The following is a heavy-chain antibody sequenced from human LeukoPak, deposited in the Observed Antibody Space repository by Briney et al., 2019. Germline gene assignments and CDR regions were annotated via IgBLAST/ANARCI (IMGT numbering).Heavy chain of an antibody. D-gene: IGHD3-10*01. CDR2: INPDSGGT. J-gene: IGHJ6*02. V-gene: IGHV1-2*02. Sequence: ASVKVSCKASGYTFTGYYIHWVRQAPGKGLEWMGFINPDSGGTNFAQKFQGRVTMTRDTSISTAYMELNSLSSDDTAVYFCARAGGGRFGESWNYYNGMDVWGQGTMFTASS. CDR1: GYTFTGYY. CDR3: ARAGGGRFGESWNYYNGMDV.